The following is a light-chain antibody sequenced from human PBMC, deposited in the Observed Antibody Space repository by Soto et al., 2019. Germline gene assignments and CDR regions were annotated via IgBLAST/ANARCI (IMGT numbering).Light chain of an antibody. CDR2: DAS. CDR3: QQSYSTPWT. CDR1: QSISSW. Sequence: DIQMTQSPSTLSASVGDRVTITCRASQSISSWLAWYQQKPGKAPKLLIYDASSLESGVPSRFSGSGSGTDLTLTISSLQPEDFETYDCQQSYSTPWTFGQGTKVDIK. V-gene: IGKV1-5*01. J-gene: IGKJ1*01.